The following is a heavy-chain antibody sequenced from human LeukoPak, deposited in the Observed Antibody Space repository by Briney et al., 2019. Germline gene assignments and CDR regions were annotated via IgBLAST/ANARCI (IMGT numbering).Heavy chain of an antibody. Sequence: GGSLRLSCVLSTFTKAWMNWVRQAPGKGLEWVGRVKNRGDGMATDYAAPVKGRFIISRDDSKKTVYLQMDSLKTEDAAVYFCTTEYFGGFEYWGQGTLVTVSS. D-gene: IGHD3-16*01. V-gene: IGHV3-15*07. CDR3: TTEYFGGFEY. J-gene: IGHJ4*02. CDR2: VKNRGDGMAT. CDR1: TFTKAW.